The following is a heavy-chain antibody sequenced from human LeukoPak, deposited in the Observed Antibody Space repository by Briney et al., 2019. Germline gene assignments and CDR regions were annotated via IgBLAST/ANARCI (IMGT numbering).Heavy chain of an antibody. D-gene: IGHD6-13*01. V-gene: IGHV3-74*01. CDR3: ARVSTGSSSYDY. CDR1: GFTFSRYW. J-gene: IGHJ4*02. CDR2: INTDGSNT. Sequence: GGPLRLSCAASGFTFSRYWMLLVRQAPGKGLVWVSRINTDGSNTNYADSVKGRFIISRDNAKNTVYLQMNSLRAEDTAVYYCARVSTGSSSYDYWGQGTLVTVSS.